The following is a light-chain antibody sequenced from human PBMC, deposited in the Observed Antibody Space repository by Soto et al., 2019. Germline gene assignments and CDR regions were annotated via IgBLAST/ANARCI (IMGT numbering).Light chain of an antibody. CDR3: QQANVFPLT. V-gene: IGKV1-12*01. Sequence: DIQMTQSPSSVSASVGDRVTITCRASQGISTSLAWYQQKPGRAPKLLIYTACSLPGGVPSRFSGSESGTDFTLTITNLQPEDFATYYCQQANVFPLTFGGGTKVEIK. CDR2: TAC. CDR1: QGISTS. J-gene: IGKJ4*01.